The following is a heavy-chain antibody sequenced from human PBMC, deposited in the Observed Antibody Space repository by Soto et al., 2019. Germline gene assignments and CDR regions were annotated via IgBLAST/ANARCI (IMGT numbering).Heavy chain of an antibody. J-gene: IGHJ5*02. D-gene: IGHD6-13*01. CDR2: IIPIFGTA. V-gene: IGHV1-69*13. Sequence: GASVKVSCKASGGTFSSYAISWVRQAPGQGLEWMGGIIPIFGTANYAQKFQGRVTITADESTSTAYMELSSLRSEDTAVYYCARGVSSSSWTPGHWFDPWGQGTLVTVSS. CDR3: ARGVSSSSWTPGHWFDP. CDR1: GGTFSSYA.